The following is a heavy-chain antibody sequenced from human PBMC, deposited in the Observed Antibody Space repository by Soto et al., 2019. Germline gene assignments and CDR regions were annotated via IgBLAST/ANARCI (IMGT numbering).Heavy chain of an antibody. V-gene: IGHV3-30*18. CDR3: AKAAHAKRYYYDSSGPI. CDR1: GFTFSSYG. D-gene: IGHD3-22*01. Sequence: GGSLRLSCAASGFTFSSYGMHWVRQAPGKGLEWVAVISYDGSNKYYADSVKGRFTISRDNSKNTLYLQMNSQRAEDTAVYYCAKAAHAKRYYYDSSGPIWGQRTMVTVSS. CDR2: ISYDGSNK. J-gene: IGHJ3*02.